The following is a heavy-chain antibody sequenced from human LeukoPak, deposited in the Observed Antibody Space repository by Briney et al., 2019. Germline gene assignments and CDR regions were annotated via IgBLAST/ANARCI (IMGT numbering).Heavy chain of an antibody. CDR1: GFTFRSYE. Sequence: GGSLRLSCAASGFTFRSYEMNWVRQAPGKGLEWVSYISTSGSTIYYADSVKGRFTISRDNAKNSLYLQMNSLRAEDTAVYYRARVGAYYTYSFDYWGQGTLVTVSS. V-gene: IGHV3-48*03. J-gene: IGHJ4*02. CDR2: ISTSGSTI. CDR3: ARVGAYYTYSFDY. D-gene: IGHD3-3*01.